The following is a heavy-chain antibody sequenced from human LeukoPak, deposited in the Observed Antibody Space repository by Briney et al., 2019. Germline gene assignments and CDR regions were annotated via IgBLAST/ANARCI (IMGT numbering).Heavy chain of an antibody. Sequence: SETLSLTCAGYGGSFSGYYWSWIRQPPGNGLDWIGEINHSGSTNYNPSLKSRVTISVDTSKNQFSLKLSSVTAADTAVYHCASGKRYFDWLWFDPWGQGTLVTVSS. CDR1: GGSFSGYY. CDR2: INHSGST. D-gene: IGHD3-9*01. J-gene: IGHJ5*02. V-gene: IGHV4-34*01. CDR3: ASGKRYFDWLWFDP.